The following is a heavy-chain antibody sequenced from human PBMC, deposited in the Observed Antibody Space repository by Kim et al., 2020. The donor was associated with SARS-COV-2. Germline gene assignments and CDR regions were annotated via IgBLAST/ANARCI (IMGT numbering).Heavy chain of an antibody. V-gene: IGHV3-9*01. D-gene: IGHD2-2*01. Sequence: GGSLRLSCAASGFMFGDYAMHWVRQAPGKGLEWVSGISWDSGSVGYEDSVKGRFTISRDNAKKSLYLQMNSLRAEDTALYYCAKDMDPSTKVTAGMYYYAMDVWGQGTTVIVSS. CDR2: ISWDSGSV. CDR1: GFMFGDYA. CDR3: AKDMDPSTKVTAGMYYYAMDV. J-gene: IGHJ6*02.